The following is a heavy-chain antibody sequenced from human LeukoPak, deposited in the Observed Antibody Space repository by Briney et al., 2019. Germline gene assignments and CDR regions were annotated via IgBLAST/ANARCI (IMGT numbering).Heavy chain of an antibody. Sequence: SETLSLTCSVSGGPMSYHYWGWIRQPPGKGLEWIGYAYYSGVTNYNTSLKSRVTMSIDTSKNQLSLKMTSVTAADTAVYFCARHAHTGNDFLGRSHYMDLWGKGTTVTVSS. J-gene: IGHJ6*03. D-gene: IGHD2-8*02. V-gene: IGHV4-59*08. CDR1: GGPMSYHY. CDR3: ARHAHTGNDFLGRSHYMDL. CDR2: AYYSGVT.